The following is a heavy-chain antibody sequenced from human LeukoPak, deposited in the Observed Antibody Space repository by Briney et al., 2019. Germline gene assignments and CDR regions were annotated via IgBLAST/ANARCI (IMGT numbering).Heavy chain of an antibody. V-gene: IGHV3-7*05. CDR3: ARDQRYCSSSSCPWEPFDY. CDR2: IKQDRSEK. Sequence: GGSLRLSCAASGFTFSSYWMSWVRQAPGKGLEWVANIKQDRSEKYYVDSVKGRFTISRDNAKNSLYLQMNSLRAEDTAVYYCARDQRYCSSSSCPWEPFDYWGQGTLVTVS. D-gene: IGHD2-2*01. J-gene: IGHJ4*02. CDR1: GFTFSSYW.